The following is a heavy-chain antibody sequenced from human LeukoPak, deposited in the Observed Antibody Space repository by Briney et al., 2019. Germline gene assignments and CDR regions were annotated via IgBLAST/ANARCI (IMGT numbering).Heavy chain of an antibody. CDR1: GFTFSSYA. CDR2: ISGSGGST. CDR3: ARRAGDYSHPYDY. V-gene: IGHV3-23*01. J-gene: IGHJ4*02. D-gene: IGHD3-22*01. Sequence: GGSLRLSCVASGFTFSSYAMSWVHQAPGKGLEWVSGISGSGGSTYYGDSVRGRCTISRDNSKNTLYLQMNSLRAEDTAVYYCARRAGDYSHPYDYWGQGTLVTVSS.